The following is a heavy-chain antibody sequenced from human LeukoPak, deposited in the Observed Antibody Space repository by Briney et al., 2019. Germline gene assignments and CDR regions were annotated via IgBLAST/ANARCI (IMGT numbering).Heavy chain of an antibody. V-gene: IGHV1-18*01. Sequence: ASVKVSCKASGYTFTSYGISWVRQAPGQGLEWMGWISAYNGNTNYAQKLQGRVTMTTDTSTSTAYMELRSLRSHDTAVYYCARTDDYYDSSGYFFWGTDDAFDIWGQGTMVTVSS. CDR2: ISAYNGNT. D-gene: IGHD3-22*01. J-gene: IGHJ3*02. CDR3: ARTDDYYDSSGYFFWGTDDAFDI. CDR1: GYTFTSYG.